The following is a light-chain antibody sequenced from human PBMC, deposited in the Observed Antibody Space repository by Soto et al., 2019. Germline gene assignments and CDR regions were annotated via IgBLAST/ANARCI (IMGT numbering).Light chain of an antibody. CDR3: SSWDDSLNGDV. CDR2: SNN. Sequence: QSVLTQPPSASGTPGQRVTISCSGSSSNIGTNTVNWYQQLPGTAPKLLMYSNNQRPSGVPDRFCGSKSGTSASLAISGLQSEDEADYYYSSWDDSLNGDVFGTGTKLTVL. V-gene: IGLV1-44*01. J-gene: IGLJ1*01. CDR1: SSNIGTNT.